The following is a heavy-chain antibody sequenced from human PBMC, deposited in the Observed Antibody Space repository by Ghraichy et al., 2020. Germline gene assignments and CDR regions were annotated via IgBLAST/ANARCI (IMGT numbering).Heavy chain of an antibody. J-gene: IGHJ4*02. CDR2: IKSKIDGATI. CDR1: GFTFINAC. Sequence: GGSLRLSCAASGFTFINACMSWVRQAPGKGLEWVGRIKSKIDGATIEYAAPVKGRFTISRDDSKHSLYLQMNSLQTEETAVYYCTADSGVSWGYYWGQGTLATVSP. V-gene: IGHV3-15*01. CDR3: TADSGVSWGYY. D-gene: IGHD1-26*01.